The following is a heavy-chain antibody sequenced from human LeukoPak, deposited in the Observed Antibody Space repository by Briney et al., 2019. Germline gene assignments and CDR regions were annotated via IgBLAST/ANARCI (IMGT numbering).Heavy chain of an antibody. D-gene: IGHD6-13*01. CDR3: ARVGYSSSWYPFFDY. CDR2: IYHSGST. V-gene: IGHV4-30-2*01. CDR1: GGSISSGGYS. Sequence: SQTLSLTCAVSGGSISSGGYSWSWIRQPPGKGLEWIGYIYHSGSTYYNPSLKSRVTISVDRSKNQFSLKLSSVTAADTAVYYCARVGYSSSWYPFFDYWGQGTLVTVSS. J-gene: IGHJ4*02.